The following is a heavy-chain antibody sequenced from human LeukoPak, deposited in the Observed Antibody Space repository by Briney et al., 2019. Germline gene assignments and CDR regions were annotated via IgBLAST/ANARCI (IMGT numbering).Heavy chain of an antibody. CDR1: GFTFSSHG. CDR3: AKDSGGYTYVFDY. D-gene: IGHD5-18*01. Sequence: PGGSLRLSCAASGFTFSSHGMHWVRQAPGKGLEWVAVISYDGSNKYYADSVKGRFTISRDNSKTTLYLQMNSLRAEDTAVYYCAKDSGGYTYVFDYWGQGTLVTVSS. J-gene: IGHJ4*02. V-gene: IGHV3-30*18. CDR2: ISYDGSNK.